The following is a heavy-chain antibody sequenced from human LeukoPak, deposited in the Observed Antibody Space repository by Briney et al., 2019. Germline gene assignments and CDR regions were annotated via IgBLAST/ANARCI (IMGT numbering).Heavy chain of an antibody. V-gene: IGHV1-69*04. J-gene: IGHJ4*02. D-gene: IGHD3-22*01. CDR1: GGTFSSYA. Sequence: ASVKVSCKASGGTFSSYAISWVRQAPGQGLEWMGRIIPIFGIANYAQKFQGRVTITADKSTSTAYMELSSLRSEDTAVYYCARAGLHDSSGYYYDYWGQGTLVTVSS. CDR3: ARAGLHDSSGYYYDY. CDR2: IIPIFGIA.